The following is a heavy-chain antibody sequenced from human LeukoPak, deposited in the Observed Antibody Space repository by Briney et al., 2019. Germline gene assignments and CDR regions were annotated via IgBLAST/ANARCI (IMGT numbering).Heavy chain of an antibody. CDR1: GGTFSSYT. V-gene: IGHV1-69*02. J-gene: IGHJ6*03. CDR2: IIPILGIA. Sequence: SVKVSCKASGGTFSSYTISWVRQAPGQGLEWMGRIIPILGIANCAQKFQGRVTITADKSTSTAYMELSSLRSEDTAVYYCARGRRYSGSYYEGDYYYYMDVWGKGTTVTVSS. D-gene: IGHD1-26*01. CDR3: ARGRRYSGSYYEGDYYYYMDV.